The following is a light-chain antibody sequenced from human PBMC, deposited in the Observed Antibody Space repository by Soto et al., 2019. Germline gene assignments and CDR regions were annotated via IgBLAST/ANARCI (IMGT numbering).Light chain of an antibody. CDR2: DAS. CDR1: QSVSSY. J-gene: IGKJ2*01. CDR3: QQYGSRAT. V-gene: IGKV3-11*01. Sequence: EIVLTQSPATLSLSPGERATLSCRASQSVSSYLAWYQQKPGQAPRLLIYDASNRATGIPARFSGSGSGTDFTLTISSLEPEDFAVYYCQQYGSRATFGRGTKLEIK.